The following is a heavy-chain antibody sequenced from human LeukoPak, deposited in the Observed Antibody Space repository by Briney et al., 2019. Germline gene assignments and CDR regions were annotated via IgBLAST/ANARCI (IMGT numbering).Heavy chain of an antibody. CDR3: ARVLRAASWRSYDY. D-gene: IGHD5-18*01. V-gene: IGHV4-59*01. J-gene: IGHJ4*02. CDR1: GGSISSYY. Sequence: PSETLSLTRTVSGGSISSYYWSWIRQPPGKGLEWIGYIYYNGDTNYNPSLKSRVIISIDTSSNQFSLRLNSMTAADTAVYYCARVLRAASWRSYDYWGQGSLVTVSS. CDR2: IYYNGDT.